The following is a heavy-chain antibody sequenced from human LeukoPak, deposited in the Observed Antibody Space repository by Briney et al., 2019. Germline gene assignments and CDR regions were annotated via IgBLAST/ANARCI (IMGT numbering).Heavy chain of an antibody. J-gene: IGHJ4*02. CDR3: ARSDSSGYSRVFDY. CDR2: INHSGST. Sequence: PSETLSLTCAVYGGSFSGYYWSWIRQPPGKGLEWIGEINHSGSTNYNPSLKSRVTISVDTSKNQFSLKLSSVTAADTAVYYCARSDSSGYSRVFDYWGQGTLVTVSS. D-gene: IGHD3-22*01. CDR1: GGSFSGYY. V-gene: IGHV4-34*01.